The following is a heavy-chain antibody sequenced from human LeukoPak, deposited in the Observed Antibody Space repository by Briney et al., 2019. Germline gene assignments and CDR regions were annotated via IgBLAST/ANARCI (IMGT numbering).Heavy chain of an antibody. J-gene: IGHJ4*02. CDR1: GFTFGSYA. Sequence: GGSLGLSCAASGFTFGSYAMHWVRQAPGKGLEWVAVISYDGSNKYYADSVKGRFTISRDNSKNTLYLQMNSLRAEDTAVYYCARDLKNYYYDSSGCLGYWGQGTLVTVSS. V-gene: IGHV3-30-3*01. CDR3: ARDLKNYYYDSSGCLGY. CDR2: ISYDGSNK. D-gene: IGHD3-22*01.